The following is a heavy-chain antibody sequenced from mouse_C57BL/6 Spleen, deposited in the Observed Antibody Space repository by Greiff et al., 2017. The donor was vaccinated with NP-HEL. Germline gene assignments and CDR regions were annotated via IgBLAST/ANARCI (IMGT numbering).Heavy chain of an antibody. J-gene: IGHJ2*01. V-gene: IGHV1-81*01. D-gene: IGHD1-1*01. Sequence: QVQLQQSGAELARPGASVKLSCKASGYTFTSYGISWVKQRTGQGLEWIGEIYPRSGNTYYNEKFKGKATLTADKSSSTAYMELRSLTSEDSAVYFCARDDGSSFLFDYWGQGTTLTVSS. CDR3: ARDDGSSFLFDY. CDR1: GYTFTSYG. CDR2: IYPRSGNT.